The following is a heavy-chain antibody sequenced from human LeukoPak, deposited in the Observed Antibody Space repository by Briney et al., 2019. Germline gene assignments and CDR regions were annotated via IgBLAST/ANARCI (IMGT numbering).Heavy chain of an antibody. CDR1: GGSISSYY. CDR2: IYYSGST. Sequence: SETLSLTCTVSGGSISSYYWSWIRQPPGKGLEWIGCIYYSGSTNYNPSFKSRVTISVDTSKNQFSLKLSSVTAADTAVYFCARGPYSYDSSGAFDIWGQGTMVTVSS. D-gene: IGHD3-22*01. V-gene: IGHV4-59*08. J-gene: IGHJ3*02. CDR3: ARGPYSYDSSGAFDI.